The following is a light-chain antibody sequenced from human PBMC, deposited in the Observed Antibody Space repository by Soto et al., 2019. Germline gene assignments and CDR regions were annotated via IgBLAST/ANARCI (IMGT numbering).Light chain of an antibody. J-gene: IGKJ1*01. CDR3: QQRSNWPWT. V-gene: IGKV3-11*01. Sequence: EIVLTQSPGTLSLSPGERATLSCRASQSFSNNYLAWYQQKPGQAPRLLIYDASNRATGIPARFSGSGSGTDFTLTISSLEPEDFAVYYCQQRSNWPWTFGQGTKVDIK. CDR1: QSFSNNY. CDR2: DAS.